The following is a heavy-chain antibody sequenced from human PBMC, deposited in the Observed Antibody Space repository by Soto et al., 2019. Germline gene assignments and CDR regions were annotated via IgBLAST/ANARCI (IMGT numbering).Heavy chain of an antibody. D-gene: IGHD3-10*01. CDR2: LHSGGDT. CDR1: GIPVSSNY. V-gene: IGHV3-53*04. J-gene: IGHJ6*02. CDR3: AIDGPYYYASRMDV. Sequence: EVQLVESGGGLVQPGGSLRLSCAASGIPVSSNYMTWVRQAPGKGLEWVSVLHSGGDTYYANYVKGRFTISRHDSTNTLFLQMNSLTPEDTAVYYCAIDGPYYYASRMDVWGQGTTVTVSS.